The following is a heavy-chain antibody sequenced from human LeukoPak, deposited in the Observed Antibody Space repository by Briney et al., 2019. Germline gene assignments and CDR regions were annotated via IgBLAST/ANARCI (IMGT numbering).Heavy chain of an antibody. J-gene: IGHJ4*02. CDR1: GFTFDDYG. V-gene: IGHV3-20*04. Sequence: RPGGSLRLSCAASGFTFDDYGMSWVRQAPGRGLEWVSGINWNGGSTGYADSVKGRFTISRDNAKNSLYLQMNSLRAEDTALYYCASDHYGSGFFDYWGQGTLVTVSS. CDR3: ASDHYGSGFFDY. D-gene: IGHD3-10*01. CDR2: INWNGGST.